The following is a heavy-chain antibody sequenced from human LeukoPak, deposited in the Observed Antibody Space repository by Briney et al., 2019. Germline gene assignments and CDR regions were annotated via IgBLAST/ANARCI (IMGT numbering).Heavy chain of an antibody. J-gene: IGHJ5*02. CDR1: GFTFSTYS. V-gene: IGHV3-48*01. Sequence: PGGSLRLSCAASGFTFSTYSMNWVRQAPGKRLEWVSYISGSSTTIYYADSVKGRFTISRDNAKNSLYLQMNSLRAEDTAVYYCARDTGYSYGYRDNWFDPWGQGALVTVSS. CDR3: ARDTGYSYGYRDNWFDP. D-gene: IGHD5-18*01. CDR2: ISGSSTTI.